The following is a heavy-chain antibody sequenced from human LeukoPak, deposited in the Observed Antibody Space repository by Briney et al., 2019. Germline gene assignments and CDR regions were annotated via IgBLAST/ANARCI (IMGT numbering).Heavy chain of an antibody. CDR2: IRSRRSTI. J-gene: IGHJ4*02. D-gene: IGHD7-27*01. Sequence: PGGSLRHSPVAPGVTFSSYSMNWVRQAPGKGVEWISYIRSRRSTISYADSVKGRFTISRDDASNSQYLLMNSLRPEDTAVYYCVRDHHWGFDSWGQGTQVTVSS. V-gene: IGHV3-48*01. CDR3: VRDHHWGFDS. CDR1: GVTFSSYS.